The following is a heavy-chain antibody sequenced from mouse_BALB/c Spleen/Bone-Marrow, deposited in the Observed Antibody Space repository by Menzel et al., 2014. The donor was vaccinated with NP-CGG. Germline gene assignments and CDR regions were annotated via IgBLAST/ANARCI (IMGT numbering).Heavy chain of an antibody. CDR3: ARRDDGYYYYAMDY. Sequence: QVHLQQPGVELVRPGTSVKVSCKASGYAFTNYLIEWVKQRPGQGLEWIGVINSGSGGPNYNEKFKGKATLTADKSSSTAYMQLSSLTSDDSAVYFCARRDDGYYYYAMDYWGQGTSVTVSS. J-gene: IGHJ4*01. CDR2: INSGSGGP. D-gene: IGHD2-3*01. CDR1: GYAFTNYL. V-gene: IGHV1-54*03.